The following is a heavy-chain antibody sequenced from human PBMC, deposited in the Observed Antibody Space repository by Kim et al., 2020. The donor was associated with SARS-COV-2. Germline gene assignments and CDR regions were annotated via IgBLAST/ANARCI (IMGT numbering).Heavy chain of an antibody. CDR2: INPNSGGT. D-gene: IGHD2-8*02. V-gene: IGHV1-2*02. CDR3: TRDLVRYGNALANPFDY. Sequence: ASVKVSCKASGYTFTRYYIHWVRQAPGQGLEWMGWINPNSGGTDYAQNFQGRVTMTRDTSISTAYMDLSRLRPDDTAVYYCTRDLVRYGNALANPFDYWGQGTLVSVSS. CDR1: GYTFTRYY. J-gene: IGHJ4*02.